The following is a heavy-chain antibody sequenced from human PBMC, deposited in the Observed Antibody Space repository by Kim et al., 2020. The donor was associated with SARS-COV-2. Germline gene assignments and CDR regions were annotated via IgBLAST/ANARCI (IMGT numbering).Heavy chain of an antibody. D-gene: IGHD3-10*01. CDR1: GFTVTSAY. Sequence: GGSLRLSCAASGFTVTSAYMTWVRQAPGKGLEWVSVAWTAGSTSYADSVKGRFTTSRDNSKNTLYLHMSSLRAEDTAVYYCASRGTYYYGSGTYLGVWG. V-gene: IGHV3-53*01. J-gene: IGHJ6*02. CDR2: AWTAGST. CDR3: ASRGTYYYGSGTYLGV.